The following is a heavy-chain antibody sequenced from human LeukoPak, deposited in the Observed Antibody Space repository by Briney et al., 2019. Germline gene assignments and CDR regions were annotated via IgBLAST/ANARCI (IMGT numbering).Heavy chain of an antibody. CDR3: ARDLLGETGY. J-gene: IGHJ4*02. D-gene: IGHD3-10*01. V-gene: IGHV3-21*01. CDR2: IDRSSSYI. CDR1: GFTFSTYS. Sequence: GGSLRLSCAASGFTFSTYSMNWVRQAPGKGLEWVSSIDRSSSYIYYADSVKGRFTISRDNAKNSLYLQMNSLTTEDTAVYYCARDLLGETGYWGQGTLVTVSS.